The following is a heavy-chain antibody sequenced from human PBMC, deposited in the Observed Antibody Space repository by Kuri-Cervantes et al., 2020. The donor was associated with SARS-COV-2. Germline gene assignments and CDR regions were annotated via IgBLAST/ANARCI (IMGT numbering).Heavy chain of an antibody. CDR3: ARDRTPIAAAGNFDY. D-gene: IGHD6-13*01. Sequence: SVKVSCKASGATLNTYTITWVRQAPGQGLERMGTIIPIFGTTDSAQKFQGRLSLTADISTSTAYMELSSLRSEDTAVYYCARDRTPIAAAGNFDYWGQGTLVTVSS. J-gene: IGHJ4*02. CDR2: IIPIFGTT. V-gene: IGHV1-69*08. CDR1: GATLNTYT.